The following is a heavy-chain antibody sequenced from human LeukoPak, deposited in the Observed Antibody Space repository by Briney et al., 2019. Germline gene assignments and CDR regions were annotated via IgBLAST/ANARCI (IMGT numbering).Heavy chain of an antibody. D-gene: IGHD3-22*01. CDR2: ITSRGEST. Sequence: GGSLRLSCAASGFTFSTYAMSWVRQAPGKGLQWVSSITSRGESTWYVDSVKGRFTITRDNSENTLYLQMHSLRAEDTAVYYCARDRPNYYGSDGHYYRRDGDYWGRGTLVSVSS. CDR3: ARDRPNYYGSDGHYYRRDGDY. V-gene: IGHV3-23*01. J-gene: IGHJ4*02. CDR1: GFTFSTYA.